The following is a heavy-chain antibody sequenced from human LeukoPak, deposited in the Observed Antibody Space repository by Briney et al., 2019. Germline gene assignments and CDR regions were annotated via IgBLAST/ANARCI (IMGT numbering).Heavy chain of an antibody. J-gene: IGHJ6*03. CDR3: ARDGRRIAAAAKGDYYYYYMDV. D-gene: IGHD6-13*01. Sequence: ASVKVSCKASGYTFTGYYMHWVRQAPGQGLEWMGWINPNSGGTNYAQKFQGRVTMTRDTSISTAYMELNSLRAEDTAVYYCARDGRRIAAAAKGDYYYYYMDVWGKGTTVTVSS. V-gene: IGHV1-2*02. CDR2: INPNSGGT. CDR1: GYTFTGYY.